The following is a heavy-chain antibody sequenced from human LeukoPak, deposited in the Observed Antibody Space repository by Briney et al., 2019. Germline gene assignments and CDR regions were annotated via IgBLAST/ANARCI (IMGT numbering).Heavy chain of an antibody. CDR2: INPNSGGT. V-gene: IGHV1-2*02. CDR1: GYTFTGYY. CDR3: ARRVTIFGGLDP. Sequence: ASVKVSCKASGYTFTGYYMHWVRQAPGQGLEWMGWINPNSGGTNYAQKLQGRVTMTTDTSTSTAYMELRSLRSDDTAVYYCARRVTIFGGLDPWGQGTLVTVSS. J-gene: IGHJ5*02. D-gene: IGHD3-3*01.